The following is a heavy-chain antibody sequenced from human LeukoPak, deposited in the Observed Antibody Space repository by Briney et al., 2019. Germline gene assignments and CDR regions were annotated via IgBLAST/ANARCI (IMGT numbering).Heavy chain of an antibody. J-gene: IGHJ4*02. V-gene: IGHV3-23*01. CDR2: ISPNGVIT. D-gene: IGHD3-22*01. Sequence: GGSLRLSCAASGFTFSSYAMSWVRQAPGKGLEWVSGISPNGVITYYTDSVKGRFTISRDNFKGTVYLHMNSLRPEDTAVYYCARGGGPYYYDSSGYNYFDYWGQGTLVTVSS. CDR1: GFTFSSYA. CDR3: ARGGGPYYYDSSGYNYFDY.